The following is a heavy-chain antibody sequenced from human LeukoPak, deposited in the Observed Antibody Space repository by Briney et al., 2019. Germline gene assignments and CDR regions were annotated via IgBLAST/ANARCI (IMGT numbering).Heavy chain of an antibody. V-gene: IGHV4-61*08. CDR3: ARTYCRGGSCHFDY. CDR1: GGSISIAGYY. CDR2: IYYSGST. J-gene: IGHJ4*02. D-gene: IGHD2-15*01. Sequence: SETLSLTCTVSGGSISIAGYYWSWIRQPPGKGLEWIGYIYYSGSTDSNPSLKSRVTISVDTSKNQISLKLSSVTAADTAVYYCARTYCRGGSCHFDYWGQGTLVTVSS.